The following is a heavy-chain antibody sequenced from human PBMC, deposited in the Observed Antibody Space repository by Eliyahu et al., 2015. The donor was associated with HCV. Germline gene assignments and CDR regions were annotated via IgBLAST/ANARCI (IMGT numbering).Heavy chain of an antibody. CDR3: ARDGRVDQLRNDY. CDR1: GFTFSSYX. D-gene: IGHD2-2*01. Sequence: QVQLVESGGGVVQPGRSLRLSCAASGFTFSSYXMHWVRQAPGKGLEWVAVISYDGSNKYYADSVKGRFTISRDNSKNTLYLQMNSLRAEDTAVYYCARDGRVDQLRNDYWGQGTLVTVSS. V-gene: IGHV3-30-3*01. J-gene: IGHJ4*02. CDR2: ISYDGSNK.